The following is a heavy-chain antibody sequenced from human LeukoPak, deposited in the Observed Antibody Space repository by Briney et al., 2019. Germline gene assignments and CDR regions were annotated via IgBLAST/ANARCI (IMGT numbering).Heavy chain of an antibody. J-gene: IGHJ5*02. V-gene: IGHV3-30-3*01. CDR2: ISYDGSNK. Sequence: AGGSLRLSCAASGFTFSSYAMHWVRQAPGKGLEWVAVISYDGSNKYYADSVKGRFTISRDNSKNTLYMQMDSLRAEDTAVYYCAKEGGAWGQGTLVTVSS. CDR1: GFTFSSYA. CDR3: AKEGGA. D-gene: IGHD3-16*01.